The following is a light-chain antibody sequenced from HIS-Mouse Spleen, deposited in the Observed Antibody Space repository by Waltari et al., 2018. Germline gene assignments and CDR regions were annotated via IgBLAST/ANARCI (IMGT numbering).Light chain of an antibody. CDR3: SSYAGSNNVV. CDR2: EVS. Sequence: QSALTQPPSASGSPGQSVTISCTGTSSDVGGSNYVSWYQQHPGKAPKLMLYEVSKRPSGVPDRFSGSKSGNTASLTVSGLQAEDEAEYYCSSYAGSNNVVFGGGTKLTVL. V-gene: IGLV2-8*01. CDR1: SSDVGGSNY. J-gene: IGLJ2*01.